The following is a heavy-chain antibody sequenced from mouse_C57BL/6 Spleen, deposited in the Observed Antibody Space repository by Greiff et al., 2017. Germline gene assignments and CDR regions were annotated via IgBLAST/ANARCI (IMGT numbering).Heavy chain of an antibody. CDR3: ARKATVVATRAMDY. V-gene: IGHV1-80*01. J-gene: IGHJ4*01. D-gene: IGHD1-1*01. CDR1: GYAFSSYW. Sequence: QVQLKESGAELVKPGASVKISCKASGYAFSSYWMNWVKQRPGKGLEWIGQIYPGDGDTNYNGKFKGKATLTADKSSSTAYMQLSSLTSEDSAVYFCARKATVVATRAMDYWGQGTSVTVSS. CDR2: IYPGDGDT.